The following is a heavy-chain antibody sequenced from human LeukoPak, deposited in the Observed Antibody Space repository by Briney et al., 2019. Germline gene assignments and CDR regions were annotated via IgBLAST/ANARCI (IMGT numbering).Heavy chain of an antibody. D-gene: IGHD4-23*01. V-gene: IGHV3-30*02. J-gene: IGHJ4*02. CDR2: IRYDGSNK. CDR3: VGGATMVGYFDY. CDR1: GFTFSSYG. Sequence: GGSLRLSCAASGFTFSSYGMHWVRQAPGKGLEWVAFIRYDGSNKYYADSVKGRFTISRDNSKNTLYLQMNSLRAEDAAVYYCVGGATMVGYFDYWGQGTLVTVSS.